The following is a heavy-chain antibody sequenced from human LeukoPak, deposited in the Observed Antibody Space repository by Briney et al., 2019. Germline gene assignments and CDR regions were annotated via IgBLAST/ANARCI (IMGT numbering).Heavy chain of an antibody. V-gene: IGHV1-2*04. CDR3: ARDAKPTYYDSSGYYGGLYGMDV. D-gene: IGHD3-22*01. CDR1: GGTFSSYA. CDR2: INPNSGGT. Sequence: ASVKVSCKASGGTFSSYAISWVRQAPGQGLEWMGWINPNSGGTNYAQKFQGWVTMTRDTSISTAYMELSRLRSDDTAVYYCARDAKPTYYDSSGYYGGLYGMDVWGQGTTVTVSS. J-gene: IGHJ6*02.